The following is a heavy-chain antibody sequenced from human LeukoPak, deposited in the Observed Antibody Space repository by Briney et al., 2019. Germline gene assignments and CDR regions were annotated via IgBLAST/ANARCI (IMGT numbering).Heavy chain of an antibody. CDR1: GFTVSSNY. CDR3: AREVVTAGPTRWYFDL. J-gene: IGHJ2*01. D-gene: IGHD2-21*02. V-gene: IGHV3-53*01. CDR2: FYSGGSI. Sequence: QTGGSLRLSCAVSGFTVSSNYMSWVRQAPGKGLEWVSVFYSGGSIYYADSVKGRFTISRDNSKNTLYLQMNYLRAEDTAVYYCAREVVTAGPTRWYFDLWGRGTLVTVSS.